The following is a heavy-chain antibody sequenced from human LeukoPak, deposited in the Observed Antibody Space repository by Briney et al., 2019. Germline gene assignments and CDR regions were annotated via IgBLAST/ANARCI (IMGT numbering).Heavy chain of an antibody. V-gene: IGHV3-30*02. D-gene: IGHD3-10*01. Sequence: PGRSLRLSCAASQFTFSSYGMHWVRQAPGKGLEWVAFIRSDGSDKFYADSVEGRFTISRDNPKNMLFLQLSSLRVEDTAVYFCAKDRYFGSGNYYFDYWGQGTLVTVSS. CDR3: AKDRYFGSGNYYFDY. CDR1: QFTFSSYG. CDR2: IRSDGSDK. J-gene: IGHJ4*02.